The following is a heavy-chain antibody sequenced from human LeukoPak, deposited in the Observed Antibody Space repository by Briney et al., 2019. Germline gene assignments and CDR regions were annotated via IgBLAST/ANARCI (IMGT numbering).Heavy chain of an antibody. Sequence: GGSLRLSCAASGFTFSSYSMNWVRQAPGKGLEWVSSISSSSSYIYYADSVKGRFTISRDNAKNSLYLQMNSLRAEDTAVYYCARDLRYSSSWYAGDYFDYWGQGTLVTVSS. J-gene: IGHJ4*02. D-gene: IGHD6-13*01. CDR1: GFTFSSYS. CDR2: ISSSSSYI. V-gene: IGHV3-21*01. CDR3: ARDLRYSSSWYAGDYFDY.